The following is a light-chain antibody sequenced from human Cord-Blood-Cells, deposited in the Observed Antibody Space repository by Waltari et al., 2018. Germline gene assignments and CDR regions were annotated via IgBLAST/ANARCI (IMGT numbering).Light chain of an antibody. CDR1: SSDVGGYNY. CDR2: DVS. V-gene: IGLV2-11*01. CDR3: CSYAGSYTLV. J-gene: IGLJ3*02. Sequence: QSALTQPRPVSGSPGQSVTISCTGTSSDVGGYNYVSWYQQHPGQAPKLMIYDVSKRPSGVPDRFSGSKSGNTASLTISGLQAEDEADYYCCSYAGSYTLVFGGGTKLTVL.